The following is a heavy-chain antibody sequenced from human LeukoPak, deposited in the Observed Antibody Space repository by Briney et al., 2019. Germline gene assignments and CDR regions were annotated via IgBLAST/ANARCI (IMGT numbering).Heavy chain of an antibody. Sequence: ASVKVSCKASGGTFSSYAISWVRQAPGQGLEWMGGIIPIFGTANYAQKFQGRVTITADESTSTAYMELSSLRSEDTAVYYCASRVVPAATSYWYFDLWGRGTLVTVSS. CDR2: IIPIFGTA. J-gene: IGHJ2*01. CDR1: GGTFSSYA. D-gene: IGHD2-2*01. V-gene: IGHV1-69*13. CDR3: ASRVVPAATSYWYFDL.